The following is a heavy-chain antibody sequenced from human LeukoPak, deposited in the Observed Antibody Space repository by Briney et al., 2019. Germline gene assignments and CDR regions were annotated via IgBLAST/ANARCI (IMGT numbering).Heavy chain of an antibody. D-gene: IGHD3-16*01. J-gene: IGHJ3*02. Sequence: PSETLSLTCTVSGGSISSYYWSWIRQPPGKGLEWIGYIYYSGSTNYNPSLKSRVTISVDTSKNQFSLKLSSVTAADTAVYYCARDFPFGGAFDIWGQGTMVTVSS. V-gene: IGHV4-59*01. CDR3: ARDFPFGGAFDI. CDR2: IYYSGST. CDR1: GGSISSYY.